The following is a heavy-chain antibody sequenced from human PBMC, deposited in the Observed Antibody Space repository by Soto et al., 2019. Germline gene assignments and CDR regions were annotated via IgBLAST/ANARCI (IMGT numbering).Heavy chain of an antibody. CDR2: IDWDDDK. V-gene: IGHV2-70*01. J-gene: IGHJ4*02. Sequence: SGPTLVNPTQTLTLTCTFSGFSLSTSGMCVSWIRQPPGKALEWLALIDWDDDKYYSTSLKTRLTISKDTSKNQVVLTMTNMDPVDTATYYCAWVYSIGWYRYYFDYWGQGTLVTVSS. CDR1: GFSLSTSGMC. CDR3: AWVYSIGWYRYYFDY. D-gene: IGHD6-19*01.